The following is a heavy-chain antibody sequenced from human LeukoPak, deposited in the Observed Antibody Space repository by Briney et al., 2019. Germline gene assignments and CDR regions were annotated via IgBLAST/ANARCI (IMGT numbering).Heavy chain of an antibody. J-gene: IGHJ4*02. CDR1: GFTFSSYA. Sequence: GGSLRLSCAASGFTFSSYAMHWVRQAPGKGLEWVAVISYDGSNKYYADSVKGRFTISRDNSKNTLYLQMNGLRAEDTAVYYCARVSSSYYDILTGPTFDYWGQGTLVTVSS. V-gene: IGHV3-30-3*01. D-gene: IGHD3-9*01. CDR3: ARVSSSYYDILTGPTFDY. CDR2: ISYDGSNK.